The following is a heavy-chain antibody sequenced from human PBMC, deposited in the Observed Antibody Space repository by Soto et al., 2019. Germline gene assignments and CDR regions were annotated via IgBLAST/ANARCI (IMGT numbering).Heavy chain of an antibody. CDR1: GGSFSGYY. D-gene: IGHD6-13*01. V-gene: IGHV4-34*01. J-gene: IGHJ6*02. CDR3: ARRRQLAIYYYYGMDV. Sequence: SETLSLTCAVYGGSFSGYYWSWIRQPPGKGLEWIGEINHSGSTNYYPSLKSRVTISVDTSKNQFSLKLSPVTAADTAVYYCARRRQLAIYYYYGMDVWGQGTTVTVSS. CDR2: INHSGST.